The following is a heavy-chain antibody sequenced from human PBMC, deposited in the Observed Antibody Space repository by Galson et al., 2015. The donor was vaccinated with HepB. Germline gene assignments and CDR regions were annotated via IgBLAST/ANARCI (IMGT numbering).Heavy chain of an antibody. CDR2: ISRSGNT. J-gene: IGHJ4*02. CDR1: GASISNSPYT. Sequence: TLSLTCGVSGASISNSPYTWSWIRQSPGKGLEWIGYISRSGNTFYNPSLKSRVTISVETSKSQFSLNLSSVTAADTAVYYCASTNYYDSSGYYFDYWGQGTLVTVSS. CDR3: ASTNYYDSSGYYFDY. V-gene: IGHV4-30-2*06. D-gene: IGHD3-22*01.